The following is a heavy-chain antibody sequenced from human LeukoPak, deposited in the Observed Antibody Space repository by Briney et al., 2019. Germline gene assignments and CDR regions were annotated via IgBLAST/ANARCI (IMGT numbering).Heavy chain of an antibody. CDR1: RFPFSSYG. CDR2: ISGSGGSA. Sequence: GGSLRLSCAASRFPFSSYGMSWVRQAPGKGLEWVSTISGSGGSAYYADSVEGRFTISRDNSKNTLYLQMNSLRAEDMALYYCTKGGFGELSYYFDYWGQGTLVTVSS. D-gene: IGHD3-10*01. V-gene: IGHV3-23*01. CDR3: TKGGFGELSYYFDY. J-gene: IGHJ4*02.